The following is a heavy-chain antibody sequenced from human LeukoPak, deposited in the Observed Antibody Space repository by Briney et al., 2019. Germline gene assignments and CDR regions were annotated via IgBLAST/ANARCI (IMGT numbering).Heavy chain of an antibody. V-gene: IGHV1-8*01. Sequence: SVKVSCKASGYTFTSYDINWVRQATGQGLEWMGWMNPNSGNTGYAQKFQGRVTMTRNTSISTAYMELSSLRSEDTAVYYCARPLPDSSSWYGYWGQGTLVTVSS. CDR3: ARPLPDSSSWYGY. D-gene: IGHD6-13*01. CDR1: GYTFTSYD. CDR2: MNPNSGNT. J-gene: IGHJ4*02.